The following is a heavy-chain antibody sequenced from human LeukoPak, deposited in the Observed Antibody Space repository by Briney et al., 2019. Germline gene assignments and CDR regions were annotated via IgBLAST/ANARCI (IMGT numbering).Heavy chain of an antibody. CDR2: IGSSSTI. V-gene: IGHV3-48*04. Sequence: GGSLRLSCAASGFTFSSYSMNWVRQAPEKGLEWVSYIGSSSTIYYADSVKGRFTISRDNAKNSLYLQMNSLRAEDTAVYYCGVWFGELLGWGQGTLVTVSS. CDR3: GVWFGELLG. J-gene: IGHJ4*02. CDR1: GFTFSSYS. D-gene: IGHD3-10*01.